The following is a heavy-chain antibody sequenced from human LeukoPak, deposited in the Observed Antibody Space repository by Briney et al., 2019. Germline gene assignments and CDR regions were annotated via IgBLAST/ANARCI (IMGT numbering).Heavy chain of an antibody. J-gene: IGHJ3*02. CDR3: ARAATTLVLRYFDWFQDAFDI. CDR2: ISSSSSYI. V-gene: IGHV3-21*01. CDR1: GFTFSSYS. Sequence: GGSLRLSCAASGFTFSSYSMNWVRQAPGKGLDWVSSISSSSSYIYYADSVKGRFTISRDNAKNSLYLQMNSLRAEDTAVYYCARAATTLVLRYFDWFQDAFDIWGQGTMVTVSS. D-gene: IGHD3-9*01.